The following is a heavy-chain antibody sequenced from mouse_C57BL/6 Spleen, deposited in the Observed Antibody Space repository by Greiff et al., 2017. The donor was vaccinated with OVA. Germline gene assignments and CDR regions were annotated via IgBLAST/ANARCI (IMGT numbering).Heavy chain of an antibody. Sequence: DVKLVESGGGLVKPGGSLKLSCAASGFTFSSYTMSWVRQTPEKRLEWVATISGGGGNTYYPDSVKGRFTISRDNAKNTLYLQMSSLRSEDTALYYCARHDDNYGSSSQYFDVWGTGTTVTVSS. V-gene: IGHV5-9*01. D-gene: IGHD1-1*01. J-gene: IGHJ1*03. CDR1: GFTFSSYT. CDR2: ISGGGGNT. CDR3: ARHDDNYGSSSQYFDV.